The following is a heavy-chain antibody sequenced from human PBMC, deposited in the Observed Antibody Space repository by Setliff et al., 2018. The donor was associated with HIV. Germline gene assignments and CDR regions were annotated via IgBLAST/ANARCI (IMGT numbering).Heavy chain of an antibody. CDR3: ARDQAYYYDDSGFNKGPFDAFDF. V-gene: IGHV1-46*01. D-gene: IGHD3-22*01. Sequence: ASVKVSCKTSGYTFTTYYIHWIRQAPGQGLEWMGIINPKDGSTNYAQNFQGRVTVTRDTSTTTVYMELISLRSEDTAVYYCARDQAYYYDDSGFNKGPFDAFDFWGLWTMVTVSS. CDR2: INPKDGST. J-gene: IGHJ3*01. CDR1: GYTFTTYY.